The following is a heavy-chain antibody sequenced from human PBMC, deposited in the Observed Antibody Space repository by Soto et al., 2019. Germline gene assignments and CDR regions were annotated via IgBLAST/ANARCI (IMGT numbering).Heavy chain of an antibody. Sequence: SETRSLTCTVSGGSISYISYCWGWIRQPPGKGLQWIGCMFYSGATYYNPSLKNRVTLSVDTSNNEFSLKLVSVTAPDTAVYYCARHKSGSDWLDPWGQGTLVTSPQ. CDR3: ARHKSGSDWLDP. CDR1: GGSISYISYC. CDR2: MFYSGAT. D-gene: IGHD2-15*01. J-gene: IGHJ5*02. V-gene: IGHV4-39*01.